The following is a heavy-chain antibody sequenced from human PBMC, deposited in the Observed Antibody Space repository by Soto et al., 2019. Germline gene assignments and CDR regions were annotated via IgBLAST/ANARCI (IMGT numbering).Heavy chain of an antibody. Sequence: QVQLVESGGGVVQPGRSLRLSCAASGFTFSSYGMHWVRQAPGKGLEWVAVIWYDGSNKYYADSVKGRFTISRDNSKNTLYLQMNSLRAEDTAVYYCARGPVYSNYFDYWGQGTLVTVSS. CDR2: IWYDGSNK. CDR3: ARGPVYSNYFDY. V-gene: IGHV3-33*01. J-gene: IGHJ4*02. CDR1: GFTFSSYG. D-gene: IGHD4-4*01.